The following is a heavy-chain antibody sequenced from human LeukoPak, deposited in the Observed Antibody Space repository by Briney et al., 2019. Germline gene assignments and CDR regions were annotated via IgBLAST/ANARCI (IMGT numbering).Heavy chain of an antibody. Sequence: AGSLKISCKGSGYSSFTYWISWGRQMPGGNLGWRGGIVTRDSYTNYTPSFQGHVTISADKSTSTAYLQWSSLRASDTATYYCARHNVADPRLGHFHHWGESTLVTVSS. D-gene: IGHD1-14*01. CDR3: ARHNVADPRLGHFHH. J-gene: IGHJ1*01. V-gene: IGHV5-10-1*01. CDR1: GYSSFTYW. CDR2: IVTRDSYT.